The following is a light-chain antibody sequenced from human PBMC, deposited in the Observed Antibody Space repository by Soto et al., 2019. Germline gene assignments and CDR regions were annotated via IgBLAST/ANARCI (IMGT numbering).Light chain of an antibody. CDR3: QQSYSTLIT. CDR1: QSIRNY. Sequence: DIQMTQSPSSLSASVGDRVTLTCRASQSIRNYLNWYQQKPGKAPKLLIYAASSLQSGVPSRFSGSGSGTEFTLTINSLQPEDSATYYCQQSYSTLITFGQGTRLEIK. V-gene: IGKV1-39*01. J-gene: IGKJ5*01. CDR2: AAS.